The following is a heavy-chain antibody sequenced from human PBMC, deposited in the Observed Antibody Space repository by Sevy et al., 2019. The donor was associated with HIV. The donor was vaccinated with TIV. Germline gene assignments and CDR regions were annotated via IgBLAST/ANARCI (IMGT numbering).Heavy chain of an antibody. Sequence: ASVKVSCKASGYTFTGYYMHWVRQAPGQGLEWMGWINPNSGGTNYAQKFQGRVTMTRDTSISTAYMELRRLRSDDTAVYYCARDLDDIVVVPAAMDYWGQGTLVTVSS. CDR3: ARDLDDIVVVPAAMDY. D-gene: IGHD2-2*01. J-gene: IGHJ4*02. CDR1: GYTFTGYY. V-gene: IGHV1-2*02. CDR2: INPNSGGT.